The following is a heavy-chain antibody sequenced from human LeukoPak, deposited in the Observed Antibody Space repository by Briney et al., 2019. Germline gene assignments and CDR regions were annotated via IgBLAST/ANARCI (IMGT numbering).Heavy chain of an antibody. Sequence: SETLSLTCAVYGGSFSDYFWGWIRQPPGKGLEWIGEINHSGRTYYNPSLKSRVTISVDTSKNQFSLNLGSATAADTAVYYCARDVVVVPAAVHYGMDVWGQGTTVTVSS. D-gene: IGHD2-2*01. J-gene: IGHJ6*02. V-gene: IGHV4-34*01. CDR3: ARDVVVVPAAVHYGMDV. CDR1: GGSFSDYF. CDR2: INHSGRT.